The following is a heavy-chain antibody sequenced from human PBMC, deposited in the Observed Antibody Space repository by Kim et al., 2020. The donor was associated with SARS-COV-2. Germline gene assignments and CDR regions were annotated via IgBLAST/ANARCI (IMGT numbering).Heavy chain of an antibody. CDR3: ARVLGYYYGSENAFDI. D-gene: IGHD3-10*01. J-gene: IGHJ3*02. V-gene: IGHV1-18*01. CDR1: GYTFTSYG. CDR2: ISAYNGNT. Sequence: ASVKVSCKASGYTFTSYGISWVRQAPGQGLEWMGWISAYNGNTNYAQKLQGRVTMTTDTSTSTAYMELRSLRSDDTAVYYCARVLGYYYGSENAFDIWGQGTMVTVSS.